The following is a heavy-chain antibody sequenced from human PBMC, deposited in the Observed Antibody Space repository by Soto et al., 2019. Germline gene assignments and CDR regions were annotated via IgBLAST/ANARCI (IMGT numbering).Heavy chain of an antibody. CDR1: GFTFSSYG. CDR2: IWYDGSNK. CDR3: ALDPSSSWYNYYYMDV. J-gene: IGHJ6*03. Sequence: GGSLRLSCAASGFTFSSYGMHWVRQAPGKGLEWVAVIWYDGSNKYYADSVKGRFTISRDNSKNTLYLQMNSLRAEDTAVYYCALDPSSSWYNYYYMDVWGKGTTVTVSS. D-gene: IGHD6-13*01. V-gene: IGHV3-33*01.